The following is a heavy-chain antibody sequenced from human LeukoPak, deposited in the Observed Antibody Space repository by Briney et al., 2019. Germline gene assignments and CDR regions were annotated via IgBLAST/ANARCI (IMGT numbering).Heavy chain of an antibody. CDR3: ARGFTMVRGVPRFDY. J-gene: IGHJ4*02. Sequence: SETLSLTCAVYGGSFSGYYWSWIRQPPGKGLEWIGEINHSGSTNYNPSLKSRVTISVDTSKNQFSLKLSSVTAADTAVYYCARGFTMVRGVPRFDYWGQGTLVTVSS. V-gene: IGHV4-34*01. D-gene: IGHD3-10*01. CDR2: INHSGST. CDR1: GGSFSGYY.